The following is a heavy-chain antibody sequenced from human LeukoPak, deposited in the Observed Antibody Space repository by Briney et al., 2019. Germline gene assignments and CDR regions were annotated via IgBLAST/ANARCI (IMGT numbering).Heavy chain of an antibody. D-gene: IGHD6-13*01. V-gene: IGHV1-2*02. CDR3: ARDPVLSGSSSWYRH. CDR1: GYTFTGYY. Sequence: ASVKVSCKASGYTFTGYYMHWVRQAPGQGLEWMGWINPNSGGTNYAQKFQGRVTMTRDTSISTAYMELSRLRSDDTAVYYCARDPVLSGSSSWYRHWGQGTLVTVSS. J-gene: IGHJ4*02. CDR2: INPNSGGT.